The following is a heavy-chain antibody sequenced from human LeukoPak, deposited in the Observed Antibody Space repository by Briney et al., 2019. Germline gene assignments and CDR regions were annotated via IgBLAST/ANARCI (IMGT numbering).Heavy chain of an antibody. V-gene: IGHV4-39*02. D-gene: IGHD2-2*03. CDR2: IQHSGNT. CDR1: GDSINSGSYH. CDR3: ARDGSH. J-gene: IGHJ4*02. Sequence: SETLSLTCTVSGDSINSGSYHWGWIRQPPGKGLEWIGSIQHSGNTYYNPSLKSRLTISVDTSKNQFFLKLNSVTAADTAAYYCARDGSHWGQGTLVTVSS.